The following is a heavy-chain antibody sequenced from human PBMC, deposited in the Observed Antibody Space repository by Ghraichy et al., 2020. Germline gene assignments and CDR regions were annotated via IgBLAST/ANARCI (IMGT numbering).Heavy chain of an antibody. CDR1: GSTFTSYG. Sequence: SVKVSCKDSGSTFTSYGISWVRQAPGQGLEWMGWISGYNGDTKYAQRLQGRVTMTTDTSTSTASMELRSLRSDDTAVYYCARLTYDYDSSAYHRRPDYWGQGTLVTVSS. CDR3: ARLTYDYDSSAYHRRPDY. J-gene: IGHJ4*02. CDR2: ISGYNGDT. V-gene: IGHV1-18*04. D-gene: IGHD3-22*01.